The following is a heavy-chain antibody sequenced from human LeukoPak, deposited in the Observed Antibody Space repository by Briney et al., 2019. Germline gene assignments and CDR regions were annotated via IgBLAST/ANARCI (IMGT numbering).Heavy chain of an antibody. J-gene: IGHJ4*02. CDR2: ISGSGGST. V-gene: IGHV3-23*01. CDR1: GFNFNSYS. CDR3: ATGEGSSGYYNY. D-gene: IGHD3-22*01. Sequence: PGGSLRLSCAASGFNFNSYSLTWVRQAPGKGLEWVSAISGSGGSTYYADSVKGRFTISRDNSKNTLYLQMNSLRAEDTAVYYCATGEGSSGYYNYWGQGTLATVSS.